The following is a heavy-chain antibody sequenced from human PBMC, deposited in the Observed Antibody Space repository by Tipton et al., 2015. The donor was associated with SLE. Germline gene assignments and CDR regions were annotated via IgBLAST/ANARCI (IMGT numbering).Heavy chain of an antibody. J-gene: IGHJ6*02. CDR1: GGSIRSHH. Sequence: TLSLTCTVSGGSIRSHHWSWIRQPPGKGLEWIGYTYYSGSPYYNPSLKSRVTISLDTSKNQISLKLSSVSAADTAVYYCVRGPKDVWGQGTTVTVSS. CDR2: TYYSGSP. V-gene: IGHV4-59*11. CDR3: VRGPKDV.